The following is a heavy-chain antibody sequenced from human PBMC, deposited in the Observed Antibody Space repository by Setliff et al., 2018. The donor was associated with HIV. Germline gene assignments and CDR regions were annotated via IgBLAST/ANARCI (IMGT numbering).Heavy chain of an antibody. D-gene: IGHD4-17*01. J-gene: IGHJ4*02. CDR1: GGSFSDYY. V-gene: IGHV4-59*10. Sequence: SETLSLTCAVYGGSFSDYYWSWIRQPAGKGLEWIGRVSSRGDTNYNPSLKSRVTMSVDTSKNQFSLKLTSVTASDTAVYYCARAAAGNTGPFDLWGQGSPVTVSS. CDR3: ARAAAGNTGPFDL. CDR2: VSSRGDT.